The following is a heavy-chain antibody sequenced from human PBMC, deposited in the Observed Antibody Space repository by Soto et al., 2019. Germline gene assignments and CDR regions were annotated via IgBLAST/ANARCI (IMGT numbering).Heavy chain of an antibody. Sequence: QVQLVQSGAEVKKPGASVKVSCKASGYTFTSYGISWVRQAPGQGLEWMGWISAYNGNTNYAQKFQGRVTMTTDTSTSTAYMELRSLRSDDTAVYYCPRVVFPITMIVVVDYYGMDVWGQGTTVTVSS. V-gene: IGHV1-18*01. CDR2: ISAYNGNT. D-gene: IGHD3-22*01. CDR1: GYTFTSYG. J-gene: IGHJ6*02. CDR3: PRVVFPITMIVVVDYYGMDV.